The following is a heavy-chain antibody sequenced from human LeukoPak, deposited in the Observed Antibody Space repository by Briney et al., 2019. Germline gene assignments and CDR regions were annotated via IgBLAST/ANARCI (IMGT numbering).Heavy chain of an antibody. CDR2: INGGGVST. J-gene: IGHJ4*02. CDR3: ARGSDGYGNFDY. CDR1: GFTFSGYW. Sequence: GGSLRLSCAASGFTFSGYWMHWVRQAPGKERVWDSRINGGGVSTNYADSVEGRFTVSRDNAKNTLYLQMDSLRAEDTAVYYCARGSDGYGNFDYWGQGTLVTVSS. D-gene: IGHD5-18*01. V-gene: IGHV3-74*01.